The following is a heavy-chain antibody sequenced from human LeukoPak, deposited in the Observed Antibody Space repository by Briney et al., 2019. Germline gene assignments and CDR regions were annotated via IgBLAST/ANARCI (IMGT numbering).Heavy chain of an antibody. J-gene: IGHJ4*02. D-gene: IGHD3-16*01. CDR1: GGSMTDYY. CDR3: ARNYDRMDY. Sequence: SETLSLTCTVSGGSMTDYYWSWIRQPPGRELEWIGYIYYSGTTYYNPSLKSRVTMSVDTSKKQFSLKLSSVTAADTAVYFCARNYDRMDYWGQGTLVTVSS. CDR2: IYYSGTT. V-gene: IGHV4-59*01.